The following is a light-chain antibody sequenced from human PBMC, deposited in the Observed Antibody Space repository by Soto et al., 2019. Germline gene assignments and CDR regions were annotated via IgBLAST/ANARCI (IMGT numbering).Light chain of an antibody. CDR3: CSHVGGSSPQWV. J-gene: IGLJ3*02. CDR1: SNDVGGYNL. V-gene: IGLV2-23*02. Sequence: QSALTQPASVPGSPGQSITISCTGTSNDVGGYNLVSWFQQHPGKAPKLMISAVNKRPSGVSNRFSGSKSANTSSLTISGLQAEDEADYYCCSHVGGSSPQWVFGGGTKLTVL. CDR2: AVN.